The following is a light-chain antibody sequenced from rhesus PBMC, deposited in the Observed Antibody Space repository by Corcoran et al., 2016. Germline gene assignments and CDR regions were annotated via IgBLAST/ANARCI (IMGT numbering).Light chain of an antibody. CDR3: QQHEISPFT. CDR2: RAS. Sequence: DIQMTQSPSSLSASVGDRVTITFRARQGIRDWLAWYQQKPGKAPKLLIYRASNLETGVPARFSGSGSGTDLTLTISSRQPEDIATYYCQQHEISPFTFGPGTKLDIK. CDR1: QGIRDW. J-gene: IGKJ3*01. V-gene: IGKV1-69*01.